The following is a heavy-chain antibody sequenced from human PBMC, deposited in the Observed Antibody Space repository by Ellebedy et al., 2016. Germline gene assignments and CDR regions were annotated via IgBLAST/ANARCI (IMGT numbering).Heavy chain of an antibody. CDR2: IYYSGST. CDR1: GGSISSSSYY. CDR3: ARHAYAYGSGSYSPIGNWFDP. V-gene: IGHV4-39*01. J-gene: IGHJ5*02. Sequence: SETLSLTCTVSGGSISSSSYYWGWIRQPPGKGLEWIGSIYYSGSTYYNPSLKSRVTISVDTSKNQFSLKLSSVTAADTAVYYCARHAYAYGSGSYSPIGNWFDPWGQGTLVTVSS. D-gene: IGHD3-10*01.